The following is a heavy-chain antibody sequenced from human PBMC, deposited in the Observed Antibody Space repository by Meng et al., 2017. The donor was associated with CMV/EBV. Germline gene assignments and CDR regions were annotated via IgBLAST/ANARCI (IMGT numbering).Heavy chain of an antibody. D-gene: IGHD1-26*01. Sequence: SADSVSSNSAAWNWIRQSPSRGLEWLGRTYYRSKWYNDYAVSVKSRITINPDTSKNQFSLQLNSVTPEDTAVYYCARETLTEWELHPWGQGTLVTVSS. J-gene: IGHJ5*02. V-gene: IGHV6-1*01. CDR3: ARETLTEWELHP. CDR2: TYYRSKWYN. CDR1: ADSVSSNSAA.